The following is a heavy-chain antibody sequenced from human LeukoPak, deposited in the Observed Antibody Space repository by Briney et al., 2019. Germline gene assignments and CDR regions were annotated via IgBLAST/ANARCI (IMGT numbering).Heavy chain of an antibody. D-gene: IGHD3-16*01. CDR2: INPNTGGT. J-gene: IGHJ4*02. CDR1: GYTFTDYH. V-gene: IGHV1-2*02. Sequence: ASVKVSCKASGYTFTDYHIHWVRQAPGQGLEWMGWINPNTGGTNYAQNFQGRVTMTRDTSITTSYMDLSSLLSDETALYYCARGGHGHTQNDYWGQGTLVTASS. CDR3: ARGGHGHTQNDY.